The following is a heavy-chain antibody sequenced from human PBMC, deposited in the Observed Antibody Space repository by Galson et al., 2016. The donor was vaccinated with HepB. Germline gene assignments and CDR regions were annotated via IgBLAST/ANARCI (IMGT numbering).Heavy chain of an antibody. CDR3: ARPPRGGYGGNSLLRYYGMDV. D-gene: IGHD4-23*01. CDR2: MKQDGSEK. J-gene: IGHJ6*02. V-gene: IGHV3-7*01. CDR1: GFTFSNYW. Sequence: SLRLSCAASGFTFSNYWMSWVRQAPGKGLEWVANMKQDGSEKYYLDSVKGRFPISRDNAKNSLYLQMNSLRAEDTAVYYCARPPRGGYGGNSLLRYYGMDVWGQGATVTVSS.